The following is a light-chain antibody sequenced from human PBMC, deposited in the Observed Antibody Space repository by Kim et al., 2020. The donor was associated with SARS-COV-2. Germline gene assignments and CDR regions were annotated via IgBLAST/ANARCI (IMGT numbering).Light chain of an antibody. CDR2: AAS. Sequence: DIVLTQSPGTLSLSPGERATLSCRASQRVSSIGQAPRLLSYAASSRATGIPDRFTGSGSGTDFTLTISRLEPEDFAVYYCRHYGTSPYTIGQGTKLEIK. CDR1: QRVSS. CDR3: RHYGTSPYT. J-gene: IGKJ2*01. V-gene: IGKV3-20*01.